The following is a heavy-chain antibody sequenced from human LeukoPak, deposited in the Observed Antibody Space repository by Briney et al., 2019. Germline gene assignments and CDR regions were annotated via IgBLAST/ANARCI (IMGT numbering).Heavy chain of an antibody. Sequence: SETLSLTCTVSGGSISTYYWSWIRQPPGKGLEWIGYIYYSGSTNYNPSLKSRVTISVDTSKNQFSLKLSSVTAADTAVYYCARESTSGYGDWGQGTLVTVSS. CDR1: GGSISTYY. J-gene: IGHJ4*02. CDR3: ARESTSGYGD. CDR2: IYYSGST. D-gene: IGHD5-12*01. V-gene: IGHV4-59*01.